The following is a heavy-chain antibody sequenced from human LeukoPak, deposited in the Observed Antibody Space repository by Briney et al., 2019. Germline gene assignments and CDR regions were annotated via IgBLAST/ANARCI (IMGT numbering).Heavy chain of an antibody. Sequence: PGGSLRLSCEASGLTFNKYWMTWVRQAPGKGLEWVANIKQDGSEKNYVDSVKGRFTIARDNSKNTLFLQMNSLRGEDTAVYYCAKEGRRYFDYWGQGNLVTVST. CDR3: AKEGRRYFDY. J-gene: IGHJ4*02. V-gene: IGHV3-7*01. CDR2: IKQDGSEK. CDR1: GLTFNKYW.